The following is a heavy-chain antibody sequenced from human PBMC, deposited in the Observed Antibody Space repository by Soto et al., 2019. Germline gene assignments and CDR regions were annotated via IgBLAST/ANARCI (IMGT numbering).Heavy chain of an antibody. CDR3: AKGGFCTSTSCYDRTLGWLDP. D-gene: IGHD2-2*03. Sequence: GGSLRLSCSASGFTFRTYAMNWVRQAPGKGLEWVSAISGGDGQTYYADSVKGRFTISRDNSKNTLYLQMSSLRADDTAVYFCAKGGFCTSTSCYDRTLGWLDPWGQGTLVTVSS. CDR1: GFTFRTYA. CDR2: ISGGDGQT. V-gene: IGHV3-23*01. J-gene: IGHJ5*01.